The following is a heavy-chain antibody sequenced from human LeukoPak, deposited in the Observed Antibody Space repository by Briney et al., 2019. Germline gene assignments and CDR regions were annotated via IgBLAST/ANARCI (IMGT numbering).Heavy chain of an antibody. Sequence: SETLSLTCTVSGGSISSSSYYWGWIRQPPGKGLEWIGSIYYSGSTYYNPSLKSRVTISVDTSKNQFSLKLSSVTAADTAVYYCARIRRWLPKHDAFDIWGQGTMVTVSS. CDR1: GGSISSSSYY. D-gene: IGHD5-24*01. J-gene: IGHJ3*02. CDR2: IYYSGST. V-gene: IGHV4-39*07. CDR3: ARIRRWLPKHDAFDI.